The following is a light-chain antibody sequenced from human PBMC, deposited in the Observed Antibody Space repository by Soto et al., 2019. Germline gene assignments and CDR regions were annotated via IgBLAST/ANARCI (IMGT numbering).Light chain of an antibody. V-gene: IGKV1-5*03. Sequence: DIQMTQSPSTLSASVGGRVIMACRASESISNWLAWYQQKPGKAPNLLIYKASSLKSGVPLRFSGSGSGTEFTLTINSLQPDDFATYYCQQYNSYSRTFGQGTKVDI. J-gene: IGKJ1*01. CDR2: KAS. CDR3: QQYNSYSRT. CDR1: ESISNW.